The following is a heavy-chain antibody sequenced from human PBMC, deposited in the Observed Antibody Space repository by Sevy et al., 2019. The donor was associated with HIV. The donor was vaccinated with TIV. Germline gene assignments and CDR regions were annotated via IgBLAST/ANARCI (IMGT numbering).Heavy chain of an antibody. Sequence: GGSLRLSCAASGFAFSSHAMHWVRQAPGKGLEWVAVISYEGTDTFYAASVEGRFTISRDNSKSMLSLQINSLRPEDTAVYYCARDGGYSIKWYPLYWGHGTLVTVSS. CDR1: GFAFSSHA. CDR2: ISYEGTDT. J-gene: IGHJ4*01. CDR3: ARDGGYSIKWYPLY. D-gene: IGHD6-13*01. V-gene: IGHV3-30-3*01.